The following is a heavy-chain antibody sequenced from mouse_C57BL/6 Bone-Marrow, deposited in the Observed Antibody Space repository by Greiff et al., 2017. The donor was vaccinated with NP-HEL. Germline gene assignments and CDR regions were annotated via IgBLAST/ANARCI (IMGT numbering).Heavy chain of an antibody. D-gene: IGHD1-1*01. Sequence: QVQLQQSGAELVKPGASVKISCKASGYAFISYWMNWVKQRPGKGLEWIGQVYPGDGDTNYNGKFKGKATLTADKSSSTAYMQLSSLTSEDSAVYFCASPSYYGSSYGYFDVWGTGTTVTVSS. CDR3: ASPSYYGSSYGYFDV. CDR1: GYAFISYW. V-gene: IGHV1-80*01. CDR2: VYPGDGDT. J-gene: IGHJ1*03.